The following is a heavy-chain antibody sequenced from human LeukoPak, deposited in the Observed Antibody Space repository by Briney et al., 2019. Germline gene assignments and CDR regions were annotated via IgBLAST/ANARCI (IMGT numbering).Heavy chain of an antibody. CDR1: GYTFTDYN. Sequence: ASVKVSCKASGYTFTDYNIHWVRQAPGQGLDWMGWINPNSGSTNSAQKFQGRVTMTRDTSIGTAYMELSRLRSDDTAMYYCARTGRNWNNFDYWGQGTLVAVSP. D-gene: IGHD1-20*01. J-gene: IGHJ4*02. CDR2: INPNSGST. V-gene: IGHV1-2*02. CDR3: ARTGRNWNNFDY.